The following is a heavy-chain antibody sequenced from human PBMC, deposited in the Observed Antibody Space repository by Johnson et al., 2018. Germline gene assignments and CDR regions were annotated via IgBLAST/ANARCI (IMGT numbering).Heavy chain of an antibody. CDR3: AKAVGSGYDDMDV. J-gene: IGHJ6*03. CDR2: ISYSGNT. D-gene: IGHD1-26*01. Sequence: QVQLQESGPGLVKPSESLSLTCTVSGGSITDDYWIWIRQPPGTGLEWIGYISYSGNTKYNPSLDSRVTISVDTSKTQFSLRLSSVTAADTAIYYCAKAVGSGYDDMDVWGKGTTVTVSS. CDR1: GGSITDDY. V-gene: IGHV4-59*01.